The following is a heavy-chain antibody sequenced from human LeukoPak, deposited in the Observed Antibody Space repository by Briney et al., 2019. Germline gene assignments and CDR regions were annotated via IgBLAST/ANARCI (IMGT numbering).Heavy chain of an antibody. D-gene: IGHD1-26*01. CDR1: GYSFTSYW. V-gene: IGHV5-51*01. J-gene: IGHJ3*02. CDR3: ASRVGGTTSPAFDI. CDR2: IYPGDSNT. Sequence: PGEALKISCRGSGYSFTSYWIALVRQMPGKGLEYMGIIYPGDSNTRYSPSFQGQVTISADKSITTAYLQWSSLKPSDTAMYYCASRVGGTTSPAFDIWGQGTMASVSS.